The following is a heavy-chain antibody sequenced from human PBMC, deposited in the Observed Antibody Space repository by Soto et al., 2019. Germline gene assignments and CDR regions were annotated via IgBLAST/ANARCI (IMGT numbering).Heavy chain of an antibody. CDR3: ARLGYCSGASCYSADY. J-gene: IGHJ4*02. D-gene: IGHD2-15*01. V-gene: IGHV5-51*01. CDR1: GYFFTNYW. Sequence: GESLKISCRGSGYFFTNYWIGWVRQMPGKGLEWMGIIYPSDSDTRYSPSFQGQVTISADKSINTAYLQWSSLKASDTAIYFCARLGYCSGASCYSADYWGLGTLVTVSS. CDR2: IYPSDSDT.